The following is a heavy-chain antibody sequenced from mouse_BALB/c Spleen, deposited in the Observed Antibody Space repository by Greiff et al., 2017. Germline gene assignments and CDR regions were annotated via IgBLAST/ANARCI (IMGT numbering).Heavy chain of an antibody. V-gene: IGHV1S56*01. CDR2: IYPGNVNT. D-gene: IGHD1-1*01. J-gene: IGHJ2*01. Sequence: VQLQQSGPELVKPGASVRISCKASGYTFTSYYIHWVKQRPGQGLEWIGWIYPGNVNTKYNEKFKGKATLTADKSSSTAYMQLSSLTSEDSAVYFCARGITTVVADFDDWGQGTTLTVSS. CDR1: GYTFTSYY. CDR3: ARGITTVVADFDD.